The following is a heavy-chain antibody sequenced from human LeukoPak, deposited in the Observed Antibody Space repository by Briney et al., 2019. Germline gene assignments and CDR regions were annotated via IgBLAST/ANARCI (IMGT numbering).Heavy chain of an antibody. J-gene: IGHJ4*02. CDR3: ARLYGDSSGTFFDH. V-gene: IGHV3-74*01. Sequence: GGSLRLSCAASGFTFSSYWMHWVRQAPGKGLVWVSRISSDESRTNYADSVKGRFSISRDNAKNSLYLQMNSLRVEDTAVYYCARLYGDSSGTFFDHWGQGTLVTVSS. CDR1: GFTFSSYW. D-gene: IGHD6-19*01. CDR2: ISSDESRT.